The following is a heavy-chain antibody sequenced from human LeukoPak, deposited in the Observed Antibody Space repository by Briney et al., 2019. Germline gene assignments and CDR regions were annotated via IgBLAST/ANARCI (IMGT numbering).Heavy chain of an antibody. CDR1: GYTFTSYY. Sequence: ASVKVSCKASGYTFTSYYMHWVRQAPGQGLEWMGIINPSGGSTNYAQKFQGRVTMTSDTSTSTVYMELSSLRSEDTAVYYCARDPNPYSYGFVTRYWFDPWGQGTLVTVSS. D-gene: IGHD5-18*01. J-gene: IGHJ5*02. CDR3: ARDPNPYSYGFVTRYWFDP. V-gene: IGHV1-46*01. CDR2: INPSGGST.